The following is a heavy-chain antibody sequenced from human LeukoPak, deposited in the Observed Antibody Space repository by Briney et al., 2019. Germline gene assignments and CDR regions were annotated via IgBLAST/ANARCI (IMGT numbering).Heavy chain of an antibody. Sequence: GGSLRLSCVASGFTFSGHWMHWVRQVPGKGLMAVSRITPDGNAAAYADSVKGRFTISRDNAKNTLYLEMNSLTAEDTALYHCTRSGYSNGYDYWGQGTLVTVSS. D-gene: IGHD2-15*01. CDR2: ITPDGNAA. CDR1: GFTFSGHW. J-gene: IGHJ4*02. V-gene: IGHV3-74*03. CDR3: TRSGYSNGYDY.